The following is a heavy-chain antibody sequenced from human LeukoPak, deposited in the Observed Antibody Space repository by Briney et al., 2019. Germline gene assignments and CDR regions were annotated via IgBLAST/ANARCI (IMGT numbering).Heavy chain of an antibody. CDR1: GYNFVIYG. Sequence: ASVKVSCKTSGYNFVIYGISWARQAPGQGLEWMGRIGANNGNTNYAQKYQRRVTVTADTSTSTAYMELRSLRSDDTAVYYCARDLDNRNDMYYLDWWGQGTLVTVSS. J-gene: IGHJ4*02. D-gene: IGHD1-14*01. V-gene: IGHV1-18*01. CDR2: IGANNGNT. CDR3: ARDLDNRNDMYYLDW.